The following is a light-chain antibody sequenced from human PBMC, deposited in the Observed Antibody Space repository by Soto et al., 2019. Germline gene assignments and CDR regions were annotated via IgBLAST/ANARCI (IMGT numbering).Light chain of an antibody. CDR1: SSDINTSRY. J-gene: IGLJ3*02. Sequence: QSALTQPASVSGSPGQSITISCIGASSDINTSRYVSWYQQHPGKAPKLLIYEVSIRPSGVSSRFSGSKSANTASLTISGLQPEDEADYFCSSDVSGYSLGVFGGGTTLTVL. CDR2: EVS. CDR3: SSDVSGYSLGV. V-gene: IGLV2-14*01.